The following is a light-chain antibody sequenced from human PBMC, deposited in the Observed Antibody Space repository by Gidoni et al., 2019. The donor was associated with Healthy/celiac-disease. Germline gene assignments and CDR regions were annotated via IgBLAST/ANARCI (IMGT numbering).Light chain of an antibody. J-gene: IGKJ4*01. CDR3: QQYGT. V-gene: IGKV3-20*01. CDR2: GAS. Sequence: EIVLTQSPGTLSSSPGERATLSCRASQSVSSSYLAWYQQKPGQAPRLLIYGASSRATGIPDRFSGSGSGTDFTLTISRLEPEDFAVYYCQQYGTFGGGTKVEIK. CDR1: QSVSSSY.